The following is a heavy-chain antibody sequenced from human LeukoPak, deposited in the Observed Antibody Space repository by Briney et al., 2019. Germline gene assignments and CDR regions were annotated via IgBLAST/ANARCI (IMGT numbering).Heavy chain of an antibody. Sequence: SVKVSCKASGGTFSSYAISWVRQAPGQGLEWMGRIIPIFGTANYAQKFPGRVTITTDESTSTAYMELSSLRSEDTAVYYCGTRYYGSGADYWGQGTLVTVSS. J-gene: IGHJ4*02. D-gene: IGHD3-10*01. CDR2: IIPIFGTA. CDR3: GTRYYGSGADY. V-gene: IGHV1-69*05. CDR1: GGTFSSYA.